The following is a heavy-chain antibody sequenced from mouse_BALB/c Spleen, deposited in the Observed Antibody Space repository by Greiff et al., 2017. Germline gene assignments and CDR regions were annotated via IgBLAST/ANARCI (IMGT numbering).Heavy chain of an antibody. CDR2: ISSGGSYT. D-gene: IGHD6-5*01. V-gene: IGHV5-6-4*01. Sequence: EVNLVESGGGLVKPGGSLKLSCAASGFTFSSYTMSWVRQTPEKRLEWVATISSGGSYTYYPDSVKGRFTISRDNAKNTLYLQMSSLKSEDTAMYYCTRDPYDYGAMDYWGQGTSVTVSS. CDR1: GFTFSSYT. CDR3: TRDPYDYGAMDY. J-gene: IGHJ4*01.